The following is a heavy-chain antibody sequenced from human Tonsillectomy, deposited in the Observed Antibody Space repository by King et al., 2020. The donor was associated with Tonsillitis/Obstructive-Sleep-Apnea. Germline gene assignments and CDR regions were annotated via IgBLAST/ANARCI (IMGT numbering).Heavy chain of an antibody. D-gene: IGHD2-15*01. CDR1: GGSISSGGYY. CDR3: ARDRCSGGSCYPDY. V-gene: IGHV4-31*03. Sequence: QLQESGPGLVKPSQTLSLTCTVSGGSISSGGYYWSWIRQHPGKGLEWIGYISYSGSTYYNPSLKSRVTISVDTSKNQFSLKLSSVTAADTAVYYCARDRCSGGSCYPDYWGQGTLVTVSS. J-gene: IGHJ4*02. CDR2: ISYSGST.